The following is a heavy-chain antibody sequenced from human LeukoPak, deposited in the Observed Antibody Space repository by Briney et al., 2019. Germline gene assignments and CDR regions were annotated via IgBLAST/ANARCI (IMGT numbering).Heavy chain of an antibody. Sequence: EASVKVSCKVSGYTLTELSMHWVRQAPGKGLEWMGGFDPEDGETIYAQKFQGRVTMTTDTSTSAAYMELRSLTSDDTAVYSCARGFLDILTGYYLIETRVNFDYWGQGTLVTVSS. V-gene: IGHV1-24*01. D-gene: IGHD3-9*01. CDR2: FDPEDGET. J-gene: IGHJ4*02. CDR3: ARGFLDILTGYYLIETRVNFDY. CDR1: GYTLTELS.